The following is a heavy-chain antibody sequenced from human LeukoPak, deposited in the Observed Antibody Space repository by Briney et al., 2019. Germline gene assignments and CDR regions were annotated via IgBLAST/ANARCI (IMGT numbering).Heavy chain of an antibody. V-gene: IGHV3-7*01. CDR1: GFTFSSYL. CDR3: ARDSQTMVPTRGDY. Sequence: GGSLRLSCAASGFTFSSYLMSWVRQAPGKGLEWVANIKQDGSEKYYVDSVKGRFTISRDNAENSLYLQMNSLRAEDTAVYYCARDSQTMVPTRGDYWGQGTLVTVSS. CDR2: IKQDGSEK. D-gene: IGHD4/OR15-4a*01. J-gene: IGHJ4*02.